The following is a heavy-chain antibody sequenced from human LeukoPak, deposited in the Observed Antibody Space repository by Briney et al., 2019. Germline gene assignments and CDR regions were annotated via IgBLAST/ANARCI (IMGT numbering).Heavy chain of an antibody. V-gene: IGHV4-34*01. D-gene: IGHD6-13*01. J-gene: IGHJ4*02. CDR3: ASTTAAAGNLDDH. CDR1: GGSFSGYY. CDR2: INHSGST. Sequence: SETLSLTCAVYGGSFSGYYWSWIRQPPGKGLEWIGEINHSGSTNYNPSLKSRVTISVDTSKNQFSLKLSSVTAADTAVYYCASTTAAAGNLDDHWGQGTLVTVSS.